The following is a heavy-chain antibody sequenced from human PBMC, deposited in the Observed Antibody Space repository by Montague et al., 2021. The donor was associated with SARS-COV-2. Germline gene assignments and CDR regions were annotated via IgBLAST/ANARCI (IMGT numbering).Heavy chain of an antibody. CDR1: GFTFSSYA. CDR3: AKVGSSWYHGYYYGIDV. J-gene: IGHJ6*02. V-gene: IGHV3-23*01. Sequence: SLRLSCAASGFTFSSYAMSWVRQAPGKGLEWVSAISGSGGSTYYADSVKGRFTISRGNSKNTLYLQMNSLRAEDTAVYYCAKVGSSWYHGYYYGIDVWGQGTTVTVSS. D-gene: IGHD6-13*01. CDR2: ISGSGGST.